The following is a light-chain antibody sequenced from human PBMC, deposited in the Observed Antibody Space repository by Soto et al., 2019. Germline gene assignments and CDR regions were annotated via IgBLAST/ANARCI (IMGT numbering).Light chain of an antibody. Sequence: SVLPQLAAVYGAQGQSVTFSCTGSSSKIGAGFEVHWCLHRPGTAPKLLIFGNSDRPSGGAVAGRFSGSMSGTPACLSPTGLKAEDEGDYYCQSYDSTLDARYVSGTGTKVTAL. CDR3: QSYDSTLDARYV. V-gene: IGLV1-40*01. J-gene: IGLJ1*01. CDR2: GNS. CDR1: SSKIGAGFE.